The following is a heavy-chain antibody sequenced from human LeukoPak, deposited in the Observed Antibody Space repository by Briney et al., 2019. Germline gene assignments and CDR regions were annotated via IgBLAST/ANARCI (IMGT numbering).Heavy chain of an antibody. D-gene: IGHD3-10*01. Sequence: GGSLRLSCAASGFTFSDYYMSWIRQAPGKGLEWVSYISSSGSSTYYADSVKGRFTISRDNAKNSLYLQMNSLRAEDTAVYYWARPGYYYGRAVWGQGPTVTVSS. J-gene: IGHJ6*02. CDR3: ARPGYYYGRAV. V-gene: IGHV3-11*04. CDR2: ISSSGSST. CDR1: GFTFSDYY.